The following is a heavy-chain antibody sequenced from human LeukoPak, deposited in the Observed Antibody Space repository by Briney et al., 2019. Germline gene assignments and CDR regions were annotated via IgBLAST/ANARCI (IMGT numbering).Heavy chain of an antibody. CDR3: ARDRNCSGGSCVGLDI. D-gene: IGHD2-15*01. CDR2: IYYSGST. J-gene: IGHJ3*02. Sequence: MASETLSLTCTVSGGSISSYYWSWIRQPPGKGLEWIGYIYYSGSTNYNPSLKSRVTISVDTSKNQFSLKLSSVTAADTAVYYCARDRNCSGGSCVGLDIWGQGTMVTVSS. V-gene: IGHV4-59*01. CDR1: GGSISSYY.